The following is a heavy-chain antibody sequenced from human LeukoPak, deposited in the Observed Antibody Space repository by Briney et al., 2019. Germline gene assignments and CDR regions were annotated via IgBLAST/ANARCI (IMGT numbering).Heavy chain of an antibody. V-gene: IGHV4-30-2*01. CDR3: ARAYPFDY. CDR2: IYHSGST. J-gene: IGHJ4*02. CDR1: GGSISSGGYS. Sequence: PSQTLSLTCAVSGGSISSGGYSWSWIRQPPGKGLEWIGYIYHSGSTYYNPSLKSRVTISVDRSKNQFSLKLSSVTAADTAVYYCARAYPFDYWGQGTLVTVSS.